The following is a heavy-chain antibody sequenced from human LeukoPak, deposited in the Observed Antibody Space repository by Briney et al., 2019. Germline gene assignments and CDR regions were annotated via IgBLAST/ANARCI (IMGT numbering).Heavy chain of an antibody. D-gene: IGHD3-3*01. Sequence: GASVKVSCKASGYTFTGYYMHWVRQAPGQGLEWMGWINPNSGGTNYALKFQGRVTMTRDTSISTAYMELSRLRSDDTAVYYCARDLLEWLSAFDIWGQGTMVTVSS. J-gene: IGHJ3*02. V-gene: IGHV1-2*02. CDR3: ARDLLEWLSAFDI. CDR1: GYTFTGYY. CDR2: INPNSGGT.